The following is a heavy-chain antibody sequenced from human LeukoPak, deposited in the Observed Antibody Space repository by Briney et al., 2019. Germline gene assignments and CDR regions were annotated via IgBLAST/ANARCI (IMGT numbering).Heavy chain of an antibody. Sequence: ASVKVSCKASGYTFTGYYMHWVRQAPGQGLEWMGWINPNNGGTNYAQKFQGRVTMTRDTSISTAYMELSRLRSDDTAVYYCARISEWEPVDYRGQGTLVTVSS. CDR3: ARISEWEPVDY. CDR2: INPNNGGT. J-gene: IGHJ4*02. V-gene: IGHV1-2*02. D-gene: IGHD1-26*01. CDR1: GYTFTGYY.